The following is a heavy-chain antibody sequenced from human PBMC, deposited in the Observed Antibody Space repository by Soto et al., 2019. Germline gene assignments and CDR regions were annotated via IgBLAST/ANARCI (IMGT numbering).Heavy chain of an antibody. CDR1: GYTFDSNW. CDR2: IYPGDSET. CDR3: ARPLDSWGEPHYFDS. V-gene: IGHV5-51*01. J-gene: IGHJ4*02. D-gene: IGHD3-16*01. Sequence: GESLKISCQTAGYTFDSNWIGWVRQMPGKGLEWMGIIYPGDSETRYSPSFQGQVTFSADRSFKTAYLQWRSLQASDTAMYYCARPLDSWGEPHYFDSWGQGTAVT.